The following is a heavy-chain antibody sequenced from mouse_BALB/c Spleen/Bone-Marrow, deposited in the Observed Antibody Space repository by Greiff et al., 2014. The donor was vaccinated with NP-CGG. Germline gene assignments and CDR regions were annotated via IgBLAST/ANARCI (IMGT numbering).Heavy chain of an antibody. V-gene: IGHV2-3*01. Sequence: QVQLQPSGPGLVAPSQSLSITCTVSGVSLTSYGVSWGRQPPGKGLGWLGVIWGDGSTNYHSALISRLSISKDNSKSQIFLKLNSLQTDDTATYYCAKANWAPFDYWGQGTTLTVSS. J-gene: IGHJ2*01. D-gene: IGHD4-1*01. CDR3: AKANWAPFDY. CDR1: GVSLTSYG. CDR2: IWGDGST.